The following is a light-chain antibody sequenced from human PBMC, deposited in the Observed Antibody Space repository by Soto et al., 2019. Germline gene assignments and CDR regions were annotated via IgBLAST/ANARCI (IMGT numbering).Light chain of an antibody. V-gene: IGLV1-44*01. CDR2: SNN. J-gene: IGLJ2*01. CDR3: AAWDDSLNVVV. Sequence: QSALTQPPSASGTPGQRVTISCSGSSSNIGSNSVNWYQQFPGTAPKLLIYSNNQRPSGVPDRFSGSKSGTSASLAVSGLHSEDEADYYCAAWDDSLNVVVFGGGTKLTVL. CDR1: SSNIGSNS.